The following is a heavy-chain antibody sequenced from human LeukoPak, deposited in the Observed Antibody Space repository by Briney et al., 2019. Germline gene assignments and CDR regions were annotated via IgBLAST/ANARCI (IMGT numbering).Heavy chain of an antibody. CDR2: TYPGDSDT. CDR1: GYSFTSYW. Sequence: GESLKISCKGSGYSFTSYWIGWVRQTPGKGLGWMGITYPGDSDTRYSPSFQGQVTISADKSISTAYLQWSSLKASDTAMYYCASSTVTTDYFDYWGQGTLVTVSS. J-gene: IGHJ4*02. CDR3: ASSTVTTDYFDY. V-gene: IGHV5-51*01. D-gene: IGHD4-17*01.